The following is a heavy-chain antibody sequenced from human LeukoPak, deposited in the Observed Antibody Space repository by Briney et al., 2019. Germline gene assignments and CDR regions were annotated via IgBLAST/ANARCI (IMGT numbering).Heavy chain of an antibody. Sequence: PGGSLRLSCAASGFTFSNAWMSWVRQAPGKGLEWVGRIKSKTDGGTTDYAAPVKGRFTISRDDSKNTLCLQMNSLKTEDTAVYYCTTGRRAYYFDYXXXXXLVTVSS. CDR2: IKSKTDGGTT. CDR3: TTGRRAYYFDY. V-gene: IGHV3-15*01. CDR1: GFTFSNAW. J-gene: IGHJ4*01.